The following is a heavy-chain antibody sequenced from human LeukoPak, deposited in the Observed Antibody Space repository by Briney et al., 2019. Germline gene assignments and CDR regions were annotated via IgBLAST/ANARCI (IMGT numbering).Heavy chain of an antibody. CDR1: GGTFSSSA. J-gene: IGHJ3*02. V-gene: IGHV1-69*13. Sequence: SVKVSCKASGGTFSSSAISWVRQAPGQGLEWLGGIIPIFGSSNYAQNFQDRVTITADESTSTAYMELSSLRSEDTAVYYCASVTTVTTKGHGAFDIWGKGTMVTVSS. CDR2: IIPIFGSS. CDR3: ASVTTVTTKGHGAFDI. D-gene: IGHD4-17*01.